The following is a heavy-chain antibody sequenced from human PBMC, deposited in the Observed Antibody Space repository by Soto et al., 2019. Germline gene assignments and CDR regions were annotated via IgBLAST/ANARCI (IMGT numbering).Heavy chain of an antibody. CDR2: INANTGGT. V-gene: IGHV1-2*02. CDR1: GYTFTDSY. Sequence: GXSVKVSCKASGYTFTDSYIHWVRQAPGQGLEGMGWINANTGGTKYAQKFQGRVTMTRDTSITSAYLELSSLRSDDRAVYYCARDWIYCTGTSCHQGAFDVWGQGPMVTVSS. CDR3: ARDWIYCTGTSCHQGAFDV. J-gene: IGHJ3*01. D-gene: IGHD2-2*01.